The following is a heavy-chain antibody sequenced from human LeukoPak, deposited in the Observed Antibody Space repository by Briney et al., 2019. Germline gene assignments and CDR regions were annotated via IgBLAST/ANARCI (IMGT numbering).Heavy chain of an antibody. CDR1: GGSISSSSYY. CDR2: IYYSGST. Sequence: SETLSLTCTVSGGSISSSSYYWGWIRQPPGKGLEWIGSIYYSGSTYYNPSLKSRVTISVDTSKNQFSLKLSSVTAADTAVYYCARLGSGWYAGAFDIWGQGTMVTVSS. CDR3: ARLGSGWYAGAFDI. D-gene: IGHD6-19*01. J-gene: IGHJ3*02. V-gene: IGHV4-39*07.